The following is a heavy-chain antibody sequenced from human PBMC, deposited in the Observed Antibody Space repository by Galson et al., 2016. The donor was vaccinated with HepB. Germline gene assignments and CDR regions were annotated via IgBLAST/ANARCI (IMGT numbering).Heavy chain of an antibody. D-gene: IGHD3-3*01. CDR3: AREFRSPSGILEWLLYGAFDI. Sequence: SLRLSCAASGLSVSNNYMSWVRQAPGKGLEWVSVIYSGGNTYYADSVKGRFTISRDNSKSTVYLQMNSLRVENTATYYCAREFRSPSGILEWLLYGAFDIWGQGTMVTVSS. CDR1: GLSVSNNY. CDR2: IYSGGNT. J-gene: IGHJ3*02. V-gene: IGHV3-53*01.